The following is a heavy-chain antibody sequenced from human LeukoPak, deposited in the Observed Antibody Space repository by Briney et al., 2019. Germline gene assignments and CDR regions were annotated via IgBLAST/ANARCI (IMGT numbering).Heavy chain of an antibody. CDR3: AKGLTTVVTAHYYYYMDV. CDR2: ISGSGGST. CDR1: GFTFSNYA. J-gene: IGHJ6*03. Sequence: GGSLRLSCAASGFTFSNYALSWVRQAPGKGLEWVSDISGSGGSTYYADSVKGRFTISRDNSKNTMYLQMNSLRAEDTAVYYCAKGLTTVVTAHYYYYMDVWGKGTTVTISS. V-gene: IGHV3-23*01. D-gene: IGHD4-23*01.